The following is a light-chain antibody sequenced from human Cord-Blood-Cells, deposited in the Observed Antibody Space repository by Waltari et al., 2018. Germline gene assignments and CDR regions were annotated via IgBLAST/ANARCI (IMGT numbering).Light chain of an antibody. CDR2: DAS. CDR3: QQYDNLPFT. J-gene: IGKJ3*01. Sequence: DIQMTQPPSSLSASVGDRVTITCQASQDISNYLNWYQQKPGKAPKLLIYDASNLETGVPSRFSGSGSGTDFTFTISNLQPEDIATYYCQQYDNLPFTFGPGTKVDIK. V-gene: IGKV1-33*01. CDR1: QDISNY.